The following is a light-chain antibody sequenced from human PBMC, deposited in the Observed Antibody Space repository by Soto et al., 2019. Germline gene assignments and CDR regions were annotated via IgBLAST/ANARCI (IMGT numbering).Light chain of an antibody. Sequence: QSVLTQPPSMSGAPGQRVTMSCTGSSSNLGAGYDVHWYQRLPGAAPKLLIYDNTHRPSGVPNRFSGSKSGTSASLAITGLQAEDEADYYCCSYVRSNYVFGSGTKLTVL. V-gene: IGLV1-40*01. CDR2: DNT. J-gene: IGLJ1*01. CDR1: SSNLGAGYD. CDR3: CSYVRSNYV.